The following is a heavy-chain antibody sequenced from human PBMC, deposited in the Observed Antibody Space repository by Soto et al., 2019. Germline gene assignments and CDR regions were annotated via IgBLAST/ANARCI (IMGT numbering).Heavy chain of an antibody. CDR2: LNPNSGNT. CDR1: GYMFSTYD. D-gene: IGHD1-20*01. J-gene: IGHJ5*02. Sequence: QVQLVQSGAEVKKPGASVKVSCKASGYMFSTYDINWVRQAPGQGLEWMGWLNPNSGNTGYAQKFPGRVPLTRNTSLNTAYMEFGSLGSDDKAVYFCAEGHRYNWNDGGGFDPWGQGTLVTVSS. CDR3: AEGHRYNWNDGGGFDP. V-gene: IGHV1-8*01.